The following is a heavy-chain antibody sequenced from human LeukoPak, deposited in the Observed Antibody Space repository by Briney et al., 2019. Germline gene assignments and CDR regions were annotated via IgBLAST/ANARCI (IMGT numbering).Heavy chain of an antibody. D-gene: IGHD3-22*01. V-gene: IGHV4-4*07. CDR3: ARLAVTGYYFPGMDV. J-gene: IGHJ6*02. CDR2: IYSSGIT. CDR1: DGSLRSYY. Sequence: SETLSLTCTVSDGSLRSYYWSWIRQPAEKGLEWIGRIYSSGITSYNPSLKSRVTMSVDTSKNQFSLKLSSVTAADTAVYYCARLAVTGYYFPGMDVWGQGTTVTVSS.